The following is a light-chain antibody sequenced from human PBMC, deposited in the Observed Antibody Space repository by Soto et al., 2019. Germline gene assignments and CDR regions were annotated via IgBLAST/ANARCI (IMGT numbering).Light chain of an antibody. CDR1: SSAIGAYNY. Sequence: SALTQPASVSGAPRQSITIYCAGNSSAIGAYNYVSWYQQHPPNAPKLMIYDVSNRPSGVSSRFSGSKSGNTASLTISGLQAEDEGDYYCYSYTTASTYVFGSGTKLTVL. CDR3: YSYTTASTYV. CDR2: DVS. J-gene: IGLJ1*01. V-gene: IGLV2-14*03.